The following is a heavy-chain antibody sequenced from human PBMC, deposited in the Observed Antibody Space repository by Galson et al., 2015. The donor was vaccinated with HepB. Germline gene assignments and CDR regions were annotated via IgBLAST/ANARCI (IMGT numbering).Heavy chain of an antibody. D-gene: IGHD3-3*01. CDR1: GVSVSSGSYD. CDR3: ARGVAGYYEAFDI. CDR2: IDYSGST. J-gene: IGHJ3*02. V-gene: IGHV4-61*01. Sequence: SLTCTISGVSVSSGSYDWSWIRQPPGKGLEWIGYIDYSGSTKYNPSLESRVTMSGDTSKNQFPLKVTSVTAADTAVYFCARGVAGYYEAFDIWGQGTMVTVSS.